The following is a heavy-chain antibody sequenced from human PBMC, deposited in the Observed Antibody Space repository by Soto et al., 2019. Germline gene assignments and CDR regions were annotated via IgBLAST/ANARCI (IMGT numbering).Heavy chain of an antibody. CDR3: GRQPGPCGSTTCFGYYSVDV. V-gene: IGHV4-39*01. Sequence: QLQLQESGPRLVKPSETLSLTCSVSGGSISSSSYSWGWIRQPPGKGLEWIGTIYYSGSTHYNPSLEGGVAISSDTPNDQLSVRLSSVTAADTAVYDCGRQPGPCGSTTCFGYYSVDVWGQGTPVTVS. CDR2: IYYSGST. J-gene: IGHJ6*02. CDR1: GGSISSSSYS. D-gene: IGHD2-2*01.